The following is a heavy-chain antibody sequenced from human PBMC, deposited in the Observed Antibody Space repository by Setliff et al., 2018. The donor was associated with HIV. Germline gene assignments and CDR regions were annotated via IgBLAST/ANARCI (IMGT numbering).Heavy chain of an antibody. J-gene: IGHJ4*02. CDR1: GLTFSSYT. V-gene: IGHV3-21*01. D-gene: IGHD5-18*01. CDR3: ASIELAAMVPVDY. CDR2: ISSSSYYI. Sequence: GGSLRLSCAASGLTFSSYTTNWVRQAPGKGLEWVSSISSSSYYIYYADSVKGRFTISRDNAKNSLFLQMNSLRAEDTAVYYCASIELAAMVPVDYWGQGTLVTVSS.